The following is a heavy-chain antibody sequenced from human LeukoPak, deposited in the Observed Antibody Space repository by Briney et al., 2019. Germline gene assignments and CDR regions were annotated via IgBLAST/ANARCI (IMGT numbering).Heavy chain of an antibody. J-gene: IGHJ4*02. V-gene: IGHV4-30-4*01. CDR1: GGSISSGAYY. CDR2: IYYSGST. D-gene: IGHD2-2*03. Sequence: SQTLSLTCTVSGGSISSGAYYWSWIGQPPGKGLEWVGYIYYSGSTYYNPSLRSRVTISVDTSKNQFSLKLSSVTAADTAVYYCARIGWVRGYCSSTSCEFDYWGQGTLVTVSS. CDR3: ARIGWVRGYCSSTSCEFDY.